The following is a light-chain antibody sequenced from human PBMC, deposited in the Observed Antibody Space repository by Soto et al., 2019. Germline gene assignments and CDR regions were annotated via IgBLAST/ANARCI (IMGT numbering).Light chain of an antibody. CDR1: SSGVGSYNL. Sequence: QSALTQPASVSGSPGQSITISCTGTSSGVGSYNLVSWYQQHPGKAPKLMIYGGSKRPSGVSNRFSGSKSGNTASLTISGLQAEDEADYYCCSYAGSSTSVVFGGGTKLTVL. V-gene: IGLV2-23*01. J-gene: IGLJ2*01. CDR3: CSYAGSSTSVV. CDR2: GGS.